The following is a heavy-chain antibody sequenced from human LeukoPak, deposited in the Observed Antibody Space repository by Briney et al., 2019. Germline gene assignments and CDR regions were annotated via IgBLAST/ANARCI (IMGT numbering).Heavy chain of an antibody. CDR2: IWYDGSNK. CDR1: GFTFSSYG. V-gene: IGHV3-33*01. CDR3: ARDWSSFVVVPAAMYY. Sequence: GGSLRLSCAASGFTFSSYGMHWVRQAPGKGLEWVAFIWYDGSNKYYADSVKGRFTISRDNSKNTLYLQMNSLRAEDTAVYYCARDWSSFVVVPAAMYYWGQGTLVTVSS. D-gene: IGHD2-2*01. J-gene: IGHJ4*02.